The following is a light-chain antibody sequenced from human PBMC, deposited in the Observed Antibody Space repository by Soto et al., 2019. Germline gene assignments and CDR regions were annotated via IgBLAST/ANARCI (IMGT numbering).Light chain of an antibody. J-gene: IGKJ1*01. Sequence: DIQMTQSPSTLSASVGDTVTITCRASQSISAWLAWYQQKPGKAPKLLIYKASSLESGVPSRFSGSASGTEFTLTISSLQPDDFATYYCQQYNNYGSWTFGQGTKVEIK. V-gene: IGKV1-5*03. CDR1: QSISAW. CDR3: QQYNNYGSWT. CDR2: KAS.